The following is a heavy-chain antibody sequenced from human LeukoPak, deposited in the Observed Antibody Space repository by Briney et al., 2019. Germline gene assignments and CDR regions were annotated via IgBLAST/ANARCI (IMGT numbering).Heavy chain of an antibody. D-gene: IGHD3-22*01. CDR1: GGTFRTFA. CDR2: INPSSGGT. Sequence: ASVKVSCKASGGTFRTFAISWVRQAPGQGLEWMGWINPSSGGTNYAQKFQGRVTVTRDTSISTAYMDLSRLRSDDTAVYYCARAGVWDYSDSSGYHNAAFDIWGQGTMVTVSS. J-gene: IGHJ3*02. CDR3: ARAGVWDYSDSSGYHNAAFDI. V-gene: IGHV1-2*02.